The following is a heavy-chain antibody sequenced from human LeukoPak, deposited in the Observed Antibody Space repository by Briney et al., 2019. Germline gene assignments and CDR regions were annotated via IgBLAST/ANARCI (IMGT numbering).Heavy chain of an antibody. V-gene: IGHV3-30*18. CDR3: AKDIGGTVTSDY. D-gene: IGHD4-17*01. CDR1: GFTFSSYG. Sequence: GGSLRLSCAASGFTFSSYGMHWVRQAPGKGLEWVAVISYDGSNKYYADSVKGRFTISRDNSKNTLYLQMNSLRAEDTAVYYCAKDIGGTVTSDYWGQGTLATVSS. CDR2: ISYDGSNK. J-gene: IGHJ4*02.